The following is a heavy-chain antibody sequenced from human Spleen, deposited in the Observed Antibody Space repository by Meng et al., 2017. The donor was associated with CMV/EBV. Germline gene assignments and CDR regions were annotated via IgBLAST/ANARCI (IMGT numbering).Heavy chain of an antibody. V-gene: IGHV3-30*02. D-gene: IGHD6-6*01. CDR3: AKDSFLAARVYYYYGMDV. CDR2: IRYDGSNK. J-gene: IGHJ6*02. CDR1: GFTFSSYG. Sequence: GGSLRLSCAASGFTFSSYGMHWVRQAPGKGLEWVAFIRYDGSNKYYADSVKGRFTISRDNSKNTLYLQMNSLRAEDTAVYYCAKDSFLAARVYYYYGMDVWGQGTTVTVSS.